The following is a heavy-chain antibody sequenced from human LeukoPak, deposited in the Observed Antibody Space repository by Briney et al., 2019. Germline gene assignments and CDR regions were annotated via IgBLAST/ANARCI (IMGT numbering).Heavy chain of an antibody. CDR2: IYYSGSA. Sequence: SETLSLTCTVSGGSISSYYWSWIRQPPGKGLEWIGYIYYSGSANYNPSLKSRVTISVDTSKNQFSLKLSSVTAADTAVYYCARGVVIAPQTFDYWGQGTLVTVSS. V-gene: IGHV4-59*01. D-gene: IGHD2-21*01. J-gene: IGHJ4*02. CDR3: ARGVVIAPQTFDY. CDR1: GGSISSYY.